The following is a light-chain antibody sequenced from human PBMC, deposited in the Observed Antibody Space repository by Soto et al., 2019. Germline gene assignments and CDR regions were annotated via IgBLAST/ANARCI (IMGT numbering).Light chain of an antibody. CDR2: KAS. CDR1: QSISSW. J-gene: IGKJ1*01. V-gene: IGKV1-5*03. Sequence: DIQMTQSPSTLSASVGDRVTITCRASQSISSWLAWYQQKPGKAPKLLIYKASSLESGVPSRFSGSESGTEFTLTISSLQPDDFATYYCQQYNSYSRTFGQGPKVEIK. CDR3: QQYNSYSRT.